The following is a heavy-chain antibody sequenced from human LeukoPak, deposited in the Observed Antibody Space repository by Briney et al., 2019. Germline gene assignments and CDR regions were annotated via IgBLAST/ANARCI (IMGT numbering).Heavy chain of an antibody. D-gene: IGHD2-2*03. V-gene: IGHV4-39*07. CDR3: ARDGYLAVDY. CDR2: IYYSGST. Sequence: SETLSLTCTVSGGSISSSSYYWGWIRQPPGKGLEWIGSIYYSGSTYYNPSLKSRVTISVDASKNQFSLKLSSVTAADTAMYYCARDGYLAVDYWGQGTLVTVSS. CDR1: GGSISSSSYY. J-gene: IGHJ4*02.